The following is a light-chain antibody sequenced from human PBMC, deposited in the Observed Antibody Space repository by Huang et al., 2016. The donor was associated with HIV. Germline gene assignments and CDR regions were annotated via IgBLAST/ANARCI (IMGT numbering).Light chain of an antibody. CDR3: QQYDNLPFT. V-gene: IGKV1-33*01. CDR1: QDISNY. CDR2: DAS. Sequence: DIQMTQSPSSLSASVGDRVTITCQASQDISNYLNWYQQKPGKAPKLLIYDASNLETGVPSRFSGSESVTDFTFTISSLQPEDIATYYCQQYDNLPFTFGPGTKVDIK. J-gene: IGKJ3*01.